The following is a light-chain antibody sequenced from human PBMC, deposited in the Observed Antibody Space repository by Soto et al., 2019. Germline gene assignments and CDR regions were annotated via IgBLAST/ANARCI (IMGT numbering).Light chain of an antibody. Sequence: EIVMTQSPATLAVSPGEKATLSCRASQSVSSYLAWYQQKPGQAPRLLIYDASNRATGVPARFSGSGSGTDFTLTISILEPEDFAVYYCQQHSNWYTFGQGTKVDIK. V-gene: IGKV3-11*01. CDR3: QQHSNWYT. CDR1: QSVSSY. J-gene: IGKJ2*01. CDR2: DAS.